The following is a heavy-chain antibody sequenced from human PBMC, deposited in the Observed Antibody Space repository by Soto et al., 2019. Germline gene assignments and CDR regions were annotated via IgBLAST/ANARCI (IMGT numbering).Heavy chain of an antibody. CDR2: VSYDGSNK. V-gene: IGHV3-30*18. Sequence: GGSLRLSCAASGFTFSTNGIHWVRQAPGKGLEWVAVVSYDGSNKYYGDSVKGRFTISRDNSKNSLYLQMNSLRTEDTAVYYCAKDRVESGLGEVDYWGQGTLVTVSS. J-gene: IGHJ4*02. CDR3: AKDRVESGLGEVDY. CDR1: GFTFSTNG. D-gene: IGHD3-16*01.